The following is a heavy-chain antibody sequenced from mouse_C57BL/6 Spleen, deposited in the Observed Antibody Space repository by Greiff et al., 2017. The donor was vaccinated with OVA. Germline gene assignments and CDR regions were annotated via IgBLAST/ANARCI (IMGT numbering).Heavy chain of an antibody. V-gene: IGHV1-82*01. D-gene: IGHD1-1*01. CDR2: IYPGDGDT. CDR1: GYAFSSSW. J-gene: IGHJ2*01. CDR3: ARCGLTTVARYFDY. Sequence: QVQLQQSGPELVKPGASVKISCKASGYAFSSSWMNWVQQRPGKGLEWIGRIYPGDGDTNYTGKFKGKATLTADKSSSTAYMQLSSLTSEDSAVYVCARCGLTTVARYFDYWGQGTTLTVSS.